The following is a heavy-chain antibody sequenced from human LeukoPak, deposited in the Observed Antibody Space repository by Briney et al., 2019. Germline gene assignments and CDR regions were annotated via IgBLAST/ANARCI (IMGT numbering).Heavy chain of an antibody. CDR1: GFTFSSYG. CDR3: AKDRVFADYTGPVDF. J-gene: IGHJ4*02. Sequence: PGGSLRLSCAASGFTFSSYGIHWVRQAPGKGLEWVAVMSHDGTNTFYGDSVKGRFTVSRDNSKNTLYLQMNSLRAEDTAVYYCAKDRVFADYTGPVDFWGQGTLVTVSS. V-gene: IGHV3-30*18. D-gene: IGHD4-11*01. CDR2: MSHDGTNT.